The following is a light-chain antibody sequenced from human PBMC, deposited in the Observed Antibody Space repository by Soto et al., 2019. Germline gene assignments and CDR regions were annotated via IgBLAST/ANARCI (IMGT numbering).Light chain of an antibody. Sequence: EIVLTQSPGTLSLSPGERATLSCRASQSVSSSYLAWYQQTPGQAPRLLIYVASSRATGIPDGFSGSGSGTDFTLTISRLQPEDVAVYYCQQYGSSPHTFGQGTKLEIK. J-gene: IGKJ2*01. CDR2: VAS. CDR3: QQYGSSPHT. V-gene: IGKV3-20*01. CDR1: QSVSSSY.